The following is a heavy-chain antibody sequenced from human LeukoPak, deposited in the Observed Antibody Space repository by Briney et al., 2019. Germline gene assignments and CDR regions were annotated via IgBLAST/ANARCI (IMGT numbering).Heavy chain of an antibody. CDR3: ARGSGYLVN. CDR1: GFTFSSYW. CDR2: IKQDGSGK. J-gene: IGHJ4*02. D-gene: IGHD5-12*01. V-gene: IGHV3-7*04. Sequence: GGSLRLSCAASGFTFSSYWMSWVRQAPGKGLEWVANIKQDGSGKYYMDSVKGRFTISRDNAKNSLYLQMNSLRAGDTAVYYCARGSGYLVNWGQGTLVTVSS.